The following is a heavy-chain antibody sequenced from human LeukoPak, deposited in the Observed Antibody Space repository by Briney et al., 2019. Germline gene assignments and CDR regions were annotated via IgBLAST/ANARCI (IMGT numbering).Heavy chain of an antibody. CDR1: GGSISSSSYY. CDR3: ARQGLDFDY. Sequence: PSETLSHTCTVSGGSISSSSYYWGWIRQPPGKGLEWIGSIYYSGSTYYNPSLKSRVTISVDTSKNQFSLKLSSVTAADTAVYYCARQGLDFDYWGQGTLVTVSS. V-gene: IGHV4-39*01. CDR2: IYYSGST. J-gene: IGHJ4*02.